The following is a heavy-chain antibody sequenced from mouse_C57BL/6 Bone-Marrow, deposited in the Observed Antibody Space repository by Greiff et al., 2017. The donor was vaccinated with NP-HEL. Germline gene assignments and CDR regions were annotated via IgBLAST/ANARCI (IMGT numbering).Heavy chain of an antibody. Sequence: QVQLQQSGAELARPGASVKLSCKASGYTFTSYGISWVKQRTGQGLEWIGEIYPRSGNTYYNEKFKGKATLTADKSSSTAYIELRSLTSEDSAVYFCATPITTVGYWYFDVWGTGTTVTVSS. J-gene: IGHJ1*03. D-gene: IGHD1-1*01. V-gene: IGHV1-81*01. CDR2: IYPRSGNT. CDR1: GYTFTSYG. CDR3: ATPITTVGYWYFDV.